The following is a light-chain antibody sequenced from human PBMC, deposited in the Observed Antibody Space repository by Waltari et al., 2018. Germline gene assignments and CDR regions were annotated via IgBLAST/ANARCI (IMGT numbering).Light chain of an antibody. CDR1: QTVSSYY. Sequence: EIVLTQSPGTLSLSPGERATLSCRASQTVSSYYLAWYKQKPGLAPTLLIYGASTRAPGTPYRFSGSGSGTDFTLTISRLEPEDFAVYYCQQFGNTLWTFGQGTRIEIK. V-gene: IGKV3-20*01. J-gene: IGKJ1*01. CDR2: GAS. CDR3: QQFGNTLWT.